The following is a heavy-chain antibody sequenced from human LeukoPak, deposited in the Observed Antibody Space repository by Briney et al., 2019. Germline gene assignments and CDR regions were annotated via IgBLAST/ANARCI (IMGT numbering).Heavy chain of an antibody. V-gene: IGHV4-4*02. J-gene: IGHJ4*02. CDR1: GGSITNNHY. CDR3: AGGGEAWELLGY. CDR2: IFHSGIA. Sequence: SGTLSLTCAVSGGSITNNHYWTWVRQPPGRGLEWIADIFHSGIANCNPSLKSRVTISMDKSKNQFSLTLSSVTAADTAVYYCAGGGEAWELLGYWGQGTLVTVSS. D-gene: IGHD3-10*02.